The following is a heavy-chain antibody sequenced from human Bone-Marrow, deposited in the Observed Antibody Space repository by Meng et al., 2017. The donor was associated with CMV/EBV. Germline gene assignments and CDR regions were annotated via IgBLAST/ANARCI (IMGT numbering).Heavy chain of an antibody. CDR3: ARVEYQLPYYYYYGMDV. Sequence: GESLKISCAASGFTFSSYSMNWVRQAPGKGLEWVSSISSSSSYIYYADSVKGRFTISRDNAKNSLYLQMNSLRAEDTAVYYCARVEYQLPYYYYYGMDVWGQGTTVTVSS. V-gene: IGHV3-21*04. CDR1: GFTFSSYS. J-gene: IGHJ6*02. CDR2: ISSSSSYI. D-gene: IGHD2-2*01.